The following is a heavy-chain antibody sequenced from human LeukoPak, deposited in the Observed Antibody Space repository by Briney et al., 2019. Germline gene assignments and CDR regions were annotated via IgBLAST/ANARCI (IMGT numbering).Heavy chain of an antibody. CDR1: GYSFTSYW. J-gene: IGHJ6*02. CDR2: IYPGDSDT. V-gene: IGHV5-51*01. CDR3: ARHKSYCGGDCYMYYYGMDV. Sequence: GESLKISCKGSGYSFTSYWIGWVRQMPGKGLEWMGIIYPGDSDTRYSPSFQGQVTISADKSISTAYLQWSSLKASDTAMYYCARHKSYCGGDCYMYYYGMDVWGQGTTVTVSS. D-gene: IGHD2-21*02.